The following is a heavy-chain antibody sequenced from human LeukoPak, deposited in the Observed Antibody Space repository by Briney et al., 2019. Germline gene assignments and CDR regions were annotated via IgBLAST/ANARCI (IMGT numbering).Heavy chain of an antibody. D-gene: IGHD4-23*01. CDR3: AKDSAVVMPFDY. CDR1: GFTFSSYA. J-gene: IGHJ4*02. Sequence: AGGSLRLSCAASGFTFSSYAMSWVRQAPGKGLEWVSAISGSGGSTYYADSVKGRFTISRDNSKKTLYLQMNSLRAEDTAVYYCAKDSAVVMPFDYWGQGTLVTVSS. CDR2: ISGSGGST. V-gene: IGHV3-23*01.